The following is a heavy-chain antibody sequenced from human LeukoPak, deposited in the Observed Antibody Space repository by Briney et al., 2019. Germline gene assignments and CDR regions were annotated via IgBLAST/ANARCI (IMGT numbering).Heavy chain of an antibody. CDR1: SDSISSSHCH. D-gene: IGHD3-10*01. Sequence: PSETLSLTCTVSSDSISSSHCHWSWIRQPAGKGLEWIGHIYTTGSTDYNPSLKSRVSISIDTSKNQFFLKLNSVTAADTAVYYCARHVGWFGANWFDPWGQGTLVTVSS. CDR2: IYTTGST. CDR3: ARHVGWFGANWFDP. J-gene: IGHJ5*02. V-gene: IGHV4-61*09.